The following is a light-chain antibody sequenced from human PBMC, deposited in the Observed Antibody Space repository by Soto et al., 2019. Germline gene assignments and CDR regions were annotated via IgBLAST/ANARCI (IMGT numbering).Light chain of an antibody. J-gene: IGLJ1*01. CDR1: SSDIGGYKY. V-gene: IGLV2-14*01. CDR3: TSYTRSSTYV. Sequence: QSALTQPASVSGSPGQSITISCTGTSSDIGGYKYVSWYQQDSGKAPKLIIYAVTDRPSGVSSRFSGSKSGNTAFLTISGLQAEDEADYYCTSYTRSSTYVFGTGTKLTVL. CDR2: AVT.